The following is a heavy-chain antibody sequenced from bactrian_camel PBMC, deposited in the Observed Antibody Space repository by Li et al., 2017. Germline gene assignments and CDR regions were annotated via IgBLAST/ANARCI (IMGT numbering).Heavy chain of an antibody. J-gene: IGHJ4*01. CDR2: SDGAGTV. D-gene: IGHD1*01. CDR3: AAGCPIWTGLLSGD. Sequence: HVQLVESGGGSVQTGGSLRLSCTAPKATYTTNCIGWFRQAPGKEREGVAASDGAGTVSYGDFVKGRFTISKDNTKNTLTLQMSSLKPEGTAMYYCAAGCPIWTGLLSGDWGQGTQVTVS. V-gene: IGHV3S26*01. CDR1: KATYTTNC.